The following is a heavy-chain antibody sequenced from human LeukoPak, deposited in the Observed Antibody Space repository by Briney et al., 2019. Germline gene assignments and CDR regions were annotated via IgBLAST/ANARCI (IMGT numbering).Heavy chain of an antibody. CDR3: ARAGPMIDDAFDI. CDR2: ISSSGSTI. D-gene: IGHD3-22*01. J-gene: IGHJ3*02. CDR1: GFTFSDYY. V-gene: IGHV3-11*01. Sequence: TGGSLRLSCAASGFTFSDYYMSWIRQAPGKGLEWVSYISSSGSTIYYADSVKGRFTISRDNAKSSLYLQMNSLRAEDTAVYYCARAGPMIDDAFDIWGQGTMVTVSS.